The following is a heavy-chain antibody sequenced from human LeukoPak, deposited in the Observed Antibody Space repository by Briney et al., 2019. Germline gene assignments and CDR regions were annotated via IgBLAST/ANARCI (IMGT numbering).Heavy chain of an antibody. CDR2: IVVSSGNT. CDR1: GFTFTSSA. Sequence: ASVKVSCKASGFTFTSSAMQWVRQARGQRLEWIGWIVVSSGNTNYAQKFQERVTITRDMSTSTTYMELSSLRSEDTAVYYCGADLTMVRGVPRWFDPWGQGTLVTVSS. V-gene: IGHV1-58*02. D-gene: IGHD3-10*01. CDR3: GADLTMVRGVPRWFDP. J-gene: IGHJ5*02.